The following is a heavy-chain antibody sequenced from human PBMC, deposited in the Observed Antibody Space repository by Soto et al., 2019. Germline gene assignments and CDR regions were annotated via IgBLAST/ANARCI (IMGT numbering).Heavy chain of an antibody. Sequence: PGGSLRLSCAASGFTFSSYDMHWVRQATGKGLEWVSAIGTAGDTYYPGSVKGRFTISRENAKNSLYLQMNSLRAGDTAVYYCARGFPYSNYVPYYYYYYGMDVWGQGTTVTVSS. CDR2: IGTAGDT. D-gene: IGHD4-4*01. CDR3: ARGFPYSNYVPYYYYYYGMDV. CDR1: GFTFSSYD. V-gene: IGHV3-13*01. J-gene: IGHJ6*02.